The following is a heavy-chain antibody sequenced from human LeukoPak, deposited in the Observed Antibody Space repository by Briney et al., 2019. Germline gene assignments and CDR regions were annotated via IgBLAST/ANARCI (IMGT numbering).Heavy chain of an antibody. D-gene: IGHD1-7*01. CDR1: GGSVSSGSYT. CDR3: ARDPANYYFDY. V-gene: IGHV4-61*01. J-gene: IGHJ4*02. CDR2: IYYSGST. Sequence: SQTLSLTCTVSGGSVSSGSYTWSWIPQPPGKGLEWIGYIYYSGSTNYNPSLTSRVTISVDTSKNQFSLKLSSVTAADTAVYYCARDPANYYFDYWGQGTLVTVSS.